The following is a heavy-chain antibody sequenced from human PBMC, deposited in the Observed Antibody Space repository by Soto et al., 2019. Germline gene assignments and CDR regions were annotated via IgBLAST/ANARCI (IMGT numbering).Heavy chain of an antibody. V-gene: IGHV1-2*04. CDR3: VRGWVTSGYNWFDP. D-gene: IGHD2-21*02. CDR2: INPNSGGT. CDR1: GFTFTDYY. J-gene: IGHJ5*02. Sequence: QVQLVQSGAEVKKPGASVKVSCKASGFTFTDYYVHWVRQAPGQGLEWMGWINPNSGGTNYAQKFQGWVTMTRDTSISTAYMELNRLRSDDTAVYYCVRGWVTSGYNWFDPWGQGTLVTVSS.